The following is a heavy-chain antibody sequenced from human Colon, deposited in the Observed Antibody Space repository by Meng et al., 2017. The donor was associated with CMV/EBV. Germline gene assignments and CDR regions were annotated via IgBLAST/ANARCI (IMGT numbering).Heavy chain of an antibody. CDR3: ARLYCSGGSCYFGEWYFDL. Sequence: SFHGYFRYLVRQAPGEGLELSWGIHYSGSPHLQPFLESRGNLSIGTSKNQFSLKLSSVTAADTSFYYCARLYCSGGSCYFGEWYFDLWGRGTLVTVSS. D-gene: IGHD2-15*01. CDR1: SFHGYF. J-gene: IGHJ2*01. CDR2: IHYSGSP. V-gene: IGHV4-34*01.